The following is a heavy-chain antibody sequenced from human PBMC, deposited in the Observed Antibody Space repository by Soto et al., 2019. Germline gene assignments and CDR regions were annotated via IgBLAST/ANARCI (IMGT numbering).Heavy chain of an antibody. Sequence: PGGSLRLSCAASGFTFSSYWMSWVRQAPGKGLEWVANIKQDGSEKYYVDSVKGRFTISRDNAKNSLYLQMNSLRAEDTAVYYCARVPGYYDSTDAFDIWGQGTMVTVSS. CDR2: IKQDGSEK. V-gene: IGHV3-7*03. CDR3: ARVPGYYDSTDAFDI. D-gene: IGHD3-22*01. CDR1: GFTFSSYW. J-gene: IGHJ3*02.